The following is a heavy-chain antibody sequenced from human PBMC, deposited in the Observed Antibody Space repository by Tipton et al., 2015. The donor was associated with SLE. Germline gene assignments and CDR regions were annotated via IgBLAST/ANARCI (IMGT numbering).Heavy chain of an antibody. CDR3: SRGDTFPGILYWHDY. V-gene: IGHV4-59*08. CDR1: GGSISSYY. J-gene: IGHJ4*02. Sequence: LRLSCTVSGGSISSYYWTWIRQPPGKGLEWIGYIHHSGSINYNPSLRSQVTMSMDTSQNQFSLKLSSVTAADTAVYYCSRGDTFPGILYWHDYWGQGTLVTVSS. CDR2: IHHSGSI. D-gene: IGHD2-8*02.